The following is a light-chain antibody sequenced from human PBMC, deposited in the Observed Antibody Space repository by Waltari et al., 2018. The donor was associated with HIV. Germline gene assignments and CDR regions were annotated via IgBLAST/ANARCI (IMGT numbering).Light chain of an antibody. J-gene: IGLJ2*01. CDR1: SSNIGAGYD. CDR3: QSYDSSLSDSVV. CDR2: TNS. Sequence: SVLTQPPSVSGAPGQRVTISCTGSSSNIGAGYDVHWYQQLPGTAPKLLIYTNSIRPSGVPDRFSGSKSGTSASLAITGLQADDEAHYYCQSYDSSLSDSVVFGGGTTLTVL. V-gene: IGLV1-40*01.